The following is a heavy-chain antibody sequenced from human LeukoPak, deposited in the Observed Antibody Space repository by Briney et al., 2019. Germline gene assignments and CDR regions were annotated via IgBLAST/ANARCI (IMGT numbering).Heavy chain of an antibody. CDR1: GYTFTGYY. CDR3: ASGRKYYDSNDGMDV. V-gene: IGHV1-2*02. Sequence: ASVTVSCKASGYTFTGYYMHWVRQAPGQGLEGMGWISPNSGDRNYAQKFQGRVTMTRDTSISTAYMELSRLRSDDTAVYYWASGRKYYDSNDGMDVWGQGTTVTVSS. J-gene: IGHJ6*02. CDR2: ISPNSGDR. D-gene: IGHD3-22*01.